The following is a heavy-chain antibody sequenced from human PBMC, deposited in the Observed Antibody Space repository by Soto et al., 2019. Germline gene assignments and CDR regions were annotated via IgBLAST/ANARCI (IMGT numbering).Heavy chain of an antibody. CDR2: IGTVNGNT. V-gene: IGHV1-18*01. J-gene: IGHJ4*02. CDR1: GYTFTSYG. D-gene: IGHD2-8*02. Sequence: QVQLLQSGAEVKTPGASVKVSCKTSGYTFTSYGLSWVRQAPGQGLEWMGWIGTVNGNTNYAQKFQDRVTMSTDTSTSTAYTELRSLRSDDTAVYYCARGCTLWLATLYWDYWGQGTLVTVSS. CDR3: ARGCTLWLATLYWDY.